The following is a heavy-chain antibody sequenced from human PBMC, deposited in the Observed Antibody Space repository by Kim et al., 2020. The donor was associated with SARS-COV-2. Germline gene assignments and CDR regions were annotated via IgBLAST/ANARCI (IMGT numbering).Heavy chain of an antibody. J-gene: IGHJ6*02. Sequence: GGSLRLSCAASGFTFDDYAMHWVRQAPGKGLEWVSGISWNSGSIGYADSVKGRFTISRDNAKNSLYLQMNSLRAEDTALYYCAKDINMGGFGVVTIYGMDVWGQGTTVTVSS. CDR1: GFTFDDYA. CDR2: ISWNSGSI. V-gene: IGHV3-9*01. CDR3: AKDINMGGFGVVTIYGMDV. D-gene: IGHD3-3*01.